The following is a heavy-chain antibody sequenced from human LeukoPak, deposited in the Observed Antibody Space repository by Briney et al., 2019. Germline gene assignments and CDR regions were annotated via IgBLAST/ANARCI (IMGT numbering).Heavy chain of an antibody. CDR1: GYTFSDYW. J-gene: IGHJ4*02. V-gene: IGHV5-51*01. CDR3: AGRGTGTTLAFDY. D-gene: IGHD1-1*01. CDR2: IYPADSDT. Sequence: TGESLKISCKASGYTFSDYWIGWVRQMPGKGLEWMGIIYPADSDTRYSPSFQGQVTISVDKSISTAYLQWSSLKASDTAIYYCAGRGTGTTLAFDYWGQGTLVTVSS.